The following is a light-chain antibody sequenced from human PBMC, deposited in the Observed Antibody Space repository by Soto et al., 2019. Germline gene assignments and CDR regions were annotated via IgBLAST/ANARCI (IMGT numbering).Light chain of an antibody. Sequence: EIVFPPSPGPPSFSPGERATLSCQATESVVSTYLAWYQLKPGQAPRLLIYDASSRATGIPDRFSGSGSGTDFTLTISRLEPEDFAVYYCQQYGSIPWTFGQGTKVDIK. V-gene: IGKV3-20*01. CDR3: QQYGSIPWT. CDR2: DAS. J-gene: IGKJ1*01. CDR1: ESVVSTY.